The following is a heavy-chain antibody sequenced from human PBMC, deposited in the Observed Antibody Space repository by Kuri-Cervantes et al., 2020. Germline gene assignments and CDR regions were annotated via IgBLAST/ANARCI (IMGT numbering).Heavy chain of an antibody. CDR1: GFSLSTSGMC. J-gene: IGHJ6*02. Sequence: SGPTLVKPTQTLTLTCTFSGFSLSTSGMCVSWIRQPPGKALEWLARIDWDDDKYYSTPLKTRLTISKDTSKSQVVLTMTNMDPVDTATYYCARISTVTTPNYYYGMDVWGQGTTVTVSS. CDR2: IDWDDDK. CDR3: ARISTVTTPNYYYGMDV. D-gene: IGHD4-17*01. V-gene: IGHV2-70*11.